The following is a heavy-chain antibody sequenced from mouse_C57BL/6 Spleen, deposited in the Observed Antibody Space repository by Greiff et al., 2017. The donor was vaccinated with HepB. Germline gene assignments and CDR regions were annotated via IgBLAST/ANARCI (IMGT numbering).Heavy chain of an antibody. V-gene: IGHV5-4*01. Sequence: EVKVVESGGGLVKPGGSLKLSCAASGFTFSSYAMSWVRQTPEKRLEWVATISDGGSYTYYPDNVKGRFTISRDNAKNNLYLQMSHLKSEDTAMYYCAREGPITTVLDYWGQGTTLTVSS. CDR1: GFTFSSYA. D-gene: IGHD1-1*01. CDR3: AREGPITTVLDY. J-gene: IGHJ2*01. CDR2: ISDGGSYT.